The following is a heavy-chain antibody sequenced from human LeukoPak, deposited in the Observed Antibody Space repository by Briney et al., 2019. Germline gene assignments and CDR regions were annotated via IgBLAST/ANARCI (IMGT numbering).Heavy chain of an antibody. CDR3: ASAPYYDFWSGGYYYMDV. Sequence: SETLSLTCTVSGGSISSYYWSWIRQPPGKGLEWIGYIYYSGSTNYNPSLKSRVTISVDTSKNQFSLKLSSVTAADTAVYCCASAPYYDFWSGGYYYMDVWGKGTTVTVSS. CDR2: IYYSGST. J-gene: IGHJ6*03. D-gene: IGHD3-3*01. V-gene: IGHV4-59*01. CDR1: GGSISSYY.